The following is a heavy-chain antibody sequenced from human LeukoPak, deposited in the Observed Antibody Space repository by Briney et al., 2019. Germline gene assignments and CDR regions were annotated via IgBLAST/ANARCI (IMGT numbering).Heavy chain of an antibody. CDR1: GYTFTSYA. J-gene: IGHJ4*02. Sequence: ASVKVSCKASGYTFTSYAMHWVRQAPGQRLEWMGWINAGNGNTKYSQKFQGRVTITRDTSASTAYMELSSLRSEDTAVYYCARDTRTYYYDSSGNTFDYWGQGTLVTVSS. CDR3: ARDTRTYYYDSSGNTFDY. V-gene: IGHV1-3*01. CDR2: INAGNGNT. D-gene: IGHD3-22*01.